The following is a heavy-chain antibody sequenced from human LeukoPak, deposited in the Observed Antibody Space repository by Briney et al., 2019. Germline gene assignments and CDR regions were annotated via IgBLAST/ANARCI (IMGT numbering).Heavy chain of an antibody. CDR3: ARLYSYGPAIDY. CDR1: GGTFSSYA. Sequence: SVKVSCKASGGTFSSYAISWVRQAPGQGLEWMGRIIPILGIANYAQKFQGRVTITADKSTSTAYMELSSLRSEDTAVYYCARLYSYGPAIDYWGQGTLVTVSS. CDR2: IIPILGIA. V-gene: IGHV1-69*04. J-gene: IGHJ4*02. D-gene: IGHD5-18*01.